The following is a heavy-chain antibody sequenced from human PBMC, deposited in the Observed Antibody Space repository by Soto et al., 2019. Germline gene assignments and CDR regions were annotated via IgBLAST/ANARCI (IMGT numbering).Heavy chain of an antibody. V-gene: IGHV3-30-3*01. CDR3: ARGDHYDILTGPYYYYGMDV. CDR2: ISYDGSNK. D-gene: IGHD3-9*01. J-gene: IGHJ6*02. CDR1: GFTFSSYA. Sequence: GGSLRLSCAASGFTFSSYAMHWVRQAPGKGLEWVAVISYDGSNKYYADSVKGRFTISRDNSKNTLCLQMNSLRAEDTAVYYCARGDHYDILTGPYYYYGMDVWGQGTTVTVSS.